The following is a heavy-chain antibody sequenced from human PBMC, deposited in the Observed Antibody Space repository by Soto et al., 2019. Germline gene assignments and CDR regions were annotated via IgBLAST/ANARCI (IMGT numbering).Heavy chain of an antibody. Sequence: SETLSLTCTVSGGSISSGGYYWSWIRQHPGKGLEWIGYIYYSGSTYYNPSLKSRVTISVDTSKNQFSLKLSSVTAADTAVYYCERVSSGRGSPYYFDYWGQGTLVTVYS. CDR2: IYYSGST. D-gene: IGHD6-6*01. CDR3: ERVSSGRGSPYYFDY. V-gene: IGHV4-31*03. CDR1: GGSISSGGYY. J-gene: IGHJ4*02.